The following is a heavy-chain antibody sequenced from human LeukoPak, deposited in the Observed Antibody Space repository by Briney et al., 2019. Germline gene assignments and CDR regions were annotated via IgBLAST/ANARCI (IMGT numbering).Heavy chain of an antibody. CDR3: ARRIAAPGWFDP. Sequence: SETLSLTCTVSGGSISSYYWSWIRQPPGKGLEWIGYIYTSGSTNYNPSLKSRVTISVDTSKNQFSLKLSSVTAADTAVYYCARRIAAPGWFDPWGQGTLVAVSS. CDR1: GGSISSYY. D-gene: IGHD6-6*01. J-gene: IGHJ5*02. CDR2: IYTSGST. V-gene: IGHV4-4*09.